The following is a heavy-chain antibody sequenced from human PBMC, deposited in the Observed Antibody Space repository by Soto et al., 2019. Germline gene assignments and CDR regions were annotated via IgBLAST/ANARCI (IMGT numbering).Heavy chain of an antibody. J-gene: IGHJ6*03. CDR1: GDSVSSNSAG. D-gene: IGHD5-12*01. V-gene: IGHV6-1*01. CDR2: TYYKSKWCN. CDR3: ARGSWDDVSGHYYMDV. Sequence: QVQLQLSGPGLMKPSQTLSLTCAISGDSVSSNSAGWNWVRQTPSRGLEWLGRTYYKSKWCNNYAVSVKSRITINPDTSQNQFYLQLDSVTTEDTAVYYCARGSWDDVSGHYYMDVWGKGTTVTVSS.